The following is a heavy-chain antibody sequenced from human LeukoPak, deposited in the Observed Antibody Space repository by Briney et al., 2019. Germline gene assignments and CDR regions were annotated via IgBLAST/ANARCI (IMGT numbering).Heavy chain of an antibody. CDR3: AKGGGGRLIYYYYMDV. CDR1: GFTFDDYA. D-gene: IGHD3-16*01. CDR2: ITWNSDNI. V-gene: IGHV3-9*03. J-gene: IGHJ6*03. Sequence: GGSLRLSCVVSGFTFDDYAMHWVRQAPGKGLEWVSGITWNSDNIEYADSVKGRFTISRDNAKNSLYLQMNSLRAEDMALYYCAKGGGGRLIYYYYMDVWGKGTTVTVSS.